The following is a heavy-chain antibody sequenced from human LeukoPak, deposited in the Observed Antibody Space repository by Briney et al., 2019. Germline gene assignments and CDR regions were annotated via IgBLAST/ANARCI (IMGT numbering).Heavy chain of an antibody. D-gene: IGHD4-11*01. CDR1: GDSVSSSSAV. CDR3: AGTTDYSSFLAF. Sequence: SQTLSLTCAVSGDSVSSSSAVWNWLRQSPSRGLEWLGRTYYRSKWHNEYAESVKSRISITSDTSQNQFSLQLNSVTPEDTADYYCAGTTDYSSFLAFWGQGTLVTVSS. V-gene: IGHV6-1*01. CDR2: TYYRSKWHN. J-gene: IGHJ4*02.